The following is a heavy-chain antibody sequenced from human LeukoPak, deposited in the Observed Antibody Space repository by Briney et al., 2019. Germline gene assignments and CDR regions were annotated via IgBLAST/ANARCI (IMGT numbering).Heavy chain of an antibody. CDR2: IVSSSSSI. CDR3: ARDYCSTTSCYGRPMDV. Sequence: PGGSPRLSCVASGFTFSRYSMNWVRQAPGKGLEWVSYIVSSSSSIYYADSVKGRFTISRDNAKNSLYLQMNSLRAEDTAVYYCARDYCSTTSCYGRPMDVWGKGTTVTVSS. CDR1: GFTFSRYS. V-gene: IGHV3-48*01. D-gene: IGHD2-2*01. J-gene: IGHJ6*04.